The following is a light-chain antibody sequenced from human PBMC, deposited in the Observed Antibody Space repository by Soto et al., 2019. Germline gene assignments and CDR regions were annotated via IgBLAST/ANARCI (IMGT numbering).Light chain of an antibody. CDR1: QSISNL. CDR2: GAS. Sequence: EIVMTQSPATLSVSPGERATLSCMASQSISNLLAWYQQKPGQAPRLLMYGASNRATGIPARFSGSGSGTEFTLTISSLQSEDFAVYYCQQYNNWPPITFGQGTRLEIK. J-gene: IGKJ5*01. V-gene: IGKV3D-15*01. CDR3: QQYNNWPPIT.